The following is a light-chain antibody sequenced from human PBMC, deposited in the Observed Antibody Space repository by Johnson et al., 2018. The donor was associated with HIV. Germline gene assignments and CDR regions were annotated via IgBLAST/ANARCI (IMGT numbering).Light chain of an antibody. CDR1: TSNIGNNY. CDR3: GAWYSSLGAHYV. CDR2: DNN. J-gene: IGLJ1*01. V-gene: IGLV1-51*01. Sequence: QSVLTQPPSVSAAPGQKVTISCSGSTSNIGNNYVSWYQQFPGTAPKLLIYDNNKRPSGIPDRFSASMSGTSATLAITGLPTGDEGDYYCGAWYSSLGAHYVFGTGTRVTVL.